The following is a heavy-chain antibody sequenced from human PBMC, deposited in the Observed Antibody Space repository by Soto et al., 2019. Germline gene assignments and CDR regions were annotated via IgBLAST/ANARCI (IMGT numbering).Heavy chain of an antibody. J-gene: IGHJ4*02. D-gene: IGHD6-6*01. CDR2: IYWTDDK. V-gene: IGHV2-5*01. CDR1: GFSITTGGLA. CDR3: AHREAGASSGAYDY. Sequence: QITLKESGPTLVKPTQTLTLTCTFSGFSITTGGLAVGWIRQPPGKALEWLALIYWTDDKRYSPSLRNRLTTTQDTSKKQVVLTMTNMDPVDTATYYCAHREAGASSGAYDYWGQGTLVTVSS.